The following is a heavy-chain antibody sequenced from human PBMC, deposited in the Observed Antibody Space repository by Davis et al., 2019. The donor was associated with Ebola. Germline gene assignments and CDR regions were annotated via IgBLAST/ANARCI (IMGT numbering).Heavy chain of an antibody. J-gene: IGHJ5*02. CDR2: IFSSGTT. D-gene: IGHD3-3*01. V-gene: IGHV4-59*01. CDR1: GGSISGFY. Sequence: MPSETLSLTCTASGGSISGFYWSWIRQPPGKGLEWLGYIFSSGTTNYNPSLKSRATMSVDTSKNLFSLRLSSVTAADTAVYYCARQGWSGYSLRHWLDPWGRGTLVTVSS. CDR3: ARQGWSGYSLRHWLDP.